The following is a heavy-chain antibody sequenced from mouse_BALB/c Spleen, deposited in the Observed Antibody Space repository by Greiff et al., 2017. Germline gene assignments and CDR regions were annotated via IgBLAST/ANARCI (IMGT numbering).Heavy chain of an antibody. J-gene: IGHJ4*01. V-gene: IGHV14-3*02. CDR1: GFNIKDTY. CDR2: IDPANGNT. D-gene: IGHD1-1*01. Sequence: VQLQQSGAELVKPGASVKLSCTASGFNIKDTYMHWVKQRPEQGLEWIGRIDPANGNTKYDPKFQGKATITADTSSNTAYLQLSSLTSEDTAVYYCATTGTFYAMDYWGQGTSVTVSS. CDR3: ATTGTFYAMDY.